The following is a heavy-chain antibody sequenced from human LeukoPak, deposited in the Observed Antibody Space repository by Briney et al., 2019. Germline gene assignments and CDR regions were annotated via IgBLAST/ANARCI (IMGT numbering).Heavy chain of an antibody. Sequence: ASVKVSCKVSGYTLTELSMHWVRQAPGKGLEWMGGFDPEDGETIYAQKFQGRVTMTEDTSTDTAYMELSSLRSEDTAVYYCATDRERYCSSTSCPKPYYYYMDVWGKGTTVTVSS. D-gene: IGHD2-2*01. V-gene: IGHV1-24*01. CDR2: FDPEDGET. CDR1: GYTLTELS. J-gene: IGHJ6*03. CDR3: ATDRERYCSSTSCPKPYYYYMDV.